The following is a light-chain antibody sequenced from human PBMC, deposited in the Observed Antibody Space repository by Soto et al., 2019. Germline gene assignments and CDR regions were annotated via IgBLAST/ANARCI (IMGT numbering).Light chain of an antibody. J-gene: IGKJ3*01. Sequence: DIVMTQTPLSSPVTLGQAASISCRSSQSLVHNDGNTYLSWFQQRPGQPPRLLIYKVSNRDSGVPDRFSGSGSGTGFTLTISRVEAEDAGVYYCMQAAQWPRTFGPGTKVDIK. CDR2: KVS. CDR3: MQAAQWPRT. CDR1: QSLVHNDGNTY. V-gene: IGKV2-24*01.